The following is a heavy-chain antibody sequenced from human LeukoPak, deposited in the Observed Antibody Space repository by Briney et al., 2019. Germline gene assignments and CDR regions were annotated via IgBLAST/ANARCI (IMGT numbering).Heavy chain of an antibody. CDR2: IPHSGST. CDR1: GYSISSGYY. V-gene: IGHV4-38-2*02. D-gene: IGHD6-13*01. Sequence: PSETLSLTCTVSGYSISSGYYWGWMRQSPGKGLEWIGSIPHSGSTYYNPSLESRVTISVDASKNQFSLKLSSVTAADTAVYYCARGENPLNTHIAIIDYWGQGILVTVSS. CDR3: ARGENPLNTHIAIIDY. J-gene: IGHJ4*02.